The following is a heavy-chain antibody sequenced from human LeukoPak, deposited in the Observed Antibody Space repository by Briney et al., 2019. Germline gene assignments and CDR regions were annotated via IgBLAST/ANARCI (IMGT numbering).Heavy chain of an antibody. J-gene: IGHJ3*02. CDR3: ARVASRGYSSGWYQGRAAFDI. CDR2: IYYSGST. D-gene: IGHD6-19*01. Sequence: SETLSLTCTVSGGSISSSSYYWSWIRQPPGEGLEWIGYIYYSGSTNYNPSLKSRVTISVDTSKNQFSLKLSSVTAADTAVYYCARVASRGYSSGWYQGRAAFDIWGQGTMVTVSS. V-gene: IGHV4-61*01. CDR1: GGSISSSSYY.